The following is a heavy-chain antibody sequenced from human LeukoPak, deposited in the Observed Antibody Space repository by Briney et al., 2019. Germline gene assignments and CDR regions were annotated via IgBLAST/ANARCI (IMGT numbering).Heavy chain of an antibody. CDR2: IFYSGST. J-gene: IGHJ4*02. V-gene: IGHV4-39*07. CDR3: ARRGGWAIKNFDY. Sequence: SETLSLTCTVSGGSISTSSYYWGWVRQPPGKGLEWIGNIFYSGSTYYSPSLKSRVTISLDTSRNQFSLNLSSMTAADTAVYYCARRGGWAIKNFDYWGQGTLVTVSS. CDR1: GGSISTSSYY. D-gene: IGHD6-19*01.